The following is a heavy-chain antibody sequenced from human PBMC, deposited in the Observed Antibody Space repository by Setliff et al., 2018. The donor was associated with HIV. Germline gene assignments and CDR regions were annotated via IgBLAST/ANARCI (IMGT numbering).Heavy chain of an antibody. V-gene: IGHV3-23*01. D-gene: IGHD6-19*01. CDR3: AKSASWDLRGWLH. CDR1: GFTFSSYA. CDR2: ISGSGGST. J-gene: IGHJ4*02. Sequence: HPGGSLRLSCAASGFTFSSYAMSWVRQAPGKGLEWVSAISGSGGSTYYADSVKGRFTMSRDYSKNTIYLQMSSLRAEDSAVYYCAKSASWDLRGWLHWGQGTLVTVSS.